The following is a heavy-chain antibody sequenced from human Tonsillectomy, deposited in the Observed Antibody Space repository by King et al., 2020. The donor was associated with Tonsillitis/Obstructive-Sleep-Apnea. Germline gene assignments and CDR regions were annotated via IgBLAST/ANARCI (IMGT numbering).Heavy chain of an antibody. Sequence: VQLVESGGGLVQPGRSLRLSCAASGFTFDDYAMHWVRQAPGKGLEWVSGISWNSGSIGYADSVKGRFTISRDNAKNSLYLQMNSLRAEDTALYYCAKDTVYGSGSYDSFDIWGQGTMVTVS. D-gene: IGHD3-10*01. CDR3: AKDTVYGSGSYDSFDI. J-gene: IGHJ3*02. CDR1: GFTFDDYA. CDR2: ISWNSGSI. V-gene: IGHV3-9*01.